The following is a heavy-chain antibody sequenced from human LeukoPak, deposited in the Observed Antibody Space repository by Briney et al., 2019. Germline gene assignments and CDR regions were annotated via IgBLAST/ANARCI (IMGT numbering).Heavy chain of an antibody. Sequence: GGSLGLSCAASGFTFSNYGMHWVRQAPGKGLEWVAFIRYDGSNKYYADSVKGRFTISRDNAKNSVFLQMNSLRAEDTAVYYCAAVIDYWGQGTLVTVSS. CDR3: AAVIDY. CDR1: GFTFSNYG. CDR2: IRYDGSNK. J-gene: IGHJ4*02. V-gene: IGHV3-30*02.